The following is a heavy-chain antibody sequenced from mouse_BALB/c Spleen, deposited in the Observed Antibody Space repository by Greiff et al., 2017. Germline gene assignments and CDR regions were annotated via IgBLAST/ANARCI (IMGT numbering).Heavy chain of an antibody. V-gene: IGHV1-87*01. CDR3: ARGVRGDY. D-gene: IGHD2-14*01. CDR1: GYTFTSYW. Sequence: VKLQESGAELARPGASVKLSCKASGYTFTSYWMQWVKQRPGQGLEWIGAIYPGDGDTRYTQKFKGKATLTADKSSSTAYMQLSSLASEDSAVYYCARGVRGDYWGQGTSVTVSS. CDR2: IYPGDGDT. J-gene: IGHJ4*01.